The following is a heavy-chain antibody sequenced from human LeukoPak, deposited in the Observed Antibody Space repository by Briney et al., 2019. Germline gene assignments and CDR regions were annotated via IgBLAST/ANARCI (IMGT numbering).Heavy chain of an antibody. CDR2: INPNSGGT. J-gene: IGHJ4*02. Sequence: ASVKVSCKTSGYTFTNYYIHWVRRAPGQGLEWMGLINPNSGGTNYTQKFQGRVTMTRDTSISTAYMELSRPRSDDTAVYYCARGGHKNLDQLGRRGDYWGQGTLVTVSS. CDR1: GYTFTNYY. D-gene: IGHD1-1*01. V-gene: IGHV1-2*02. CDR3: ARGGHKNLDQLGRRGDY.